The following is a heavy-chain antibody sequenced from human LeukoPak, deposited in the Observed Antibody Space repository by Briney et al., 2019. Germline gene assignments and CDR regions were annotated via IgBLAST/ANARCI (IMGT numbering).Heavy chain of an antibody. V-gene: IGHV4-59*01. CDR2: IHDSGTT. CDR3: ARESWYCSDGSCYSDFDY. CDR1: GGSISSYY. Sequence: SETLSLTCTVSGGSISSYYWTWVRQPPGKGLEWIAYIHDSGTTSYSPSLESRVTISLDTSNNQFSLWLSSVTAADTAVYYCARESWYCSDGSCYSDFDYWGQGTLVTVSS. J-gene: IGHJ4*02. D-gene: IGHD2-15*01.